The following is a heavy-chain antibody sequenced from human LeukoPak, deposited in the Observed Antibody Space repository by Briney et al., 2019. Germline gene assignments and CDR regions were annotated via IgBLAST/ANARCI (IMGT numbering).Heavy chain of an antibody. CDR1: GFTFSNYW. CDR2: VKLDGGDK. J-gene: IGHJ4*02. CDR3: ARDLDY. V-gene: IGHV3-7*05. Sequence: GGSLRLSCAASGFTFSNYWMDWVRQAPGKGLEWVANVKLDGGDKYYADSVKGRFTISRDNAKNSLFLEMNSLRAEDTAVYYCARDLDYWGQGTLVTVSA.